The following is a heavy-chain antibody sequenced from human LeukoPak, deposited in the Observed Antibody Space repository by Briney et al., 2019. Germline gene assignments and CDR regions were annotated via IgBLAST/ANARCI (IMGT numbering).Heavy chain of an antibody. J-gene: IGHJ4*02. CDR2: ISSTSTYI. CDR1: GFAFSDDS. D-gene: IGHD5-18*01. V-gene: IGHV3-21*01. Sequence: PGGSLRLSCVASGFAFSDDSMNWVRQPPGKGLEWVSSISSTSTYIYYADSVKGRFTISRDNARNSLFLQMNSLRVDDSAVYYCAREYTAMAYDYWGQGTLVTVSS. CDR3: AREYTAMAYDY.